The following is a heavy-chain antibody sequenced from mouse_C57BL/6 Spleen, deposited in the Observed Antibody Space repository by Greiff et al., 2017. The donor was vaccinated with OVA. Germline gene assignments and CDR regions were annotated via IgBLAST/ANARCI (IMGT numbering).Heavy chain of an antibody. D-gene: IGHD1-1*01. V-gene: IGHV5-6*02. CDR3: ARGYYGSSPYYFDY. J-gene: IGHJ2*01. Sequence: EVKLEESGGDLVKPGGSLKLSCAASGFTFSSYGMSWVRQTPDKRLEWVATISSGGSYTYYPDSVTGRFTISRDNAKNTLYLQMSSLKSEDTAMYYCARGYYGSSPYYFDYWGQGTTLTVSS. CDR1: GFTFSSYG. CDR2: ISSGGSYT.